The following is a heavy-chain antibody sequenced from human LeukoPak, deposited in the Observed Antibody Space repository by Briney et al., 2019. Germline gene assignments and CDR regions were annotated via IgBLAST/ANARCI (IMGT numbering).Heavy chain of an antibody. D-gene: IGHD2-21*02. CDR3: ARTADSYCGGDCYTLDY. V-gene: IGHV1-69*13. CDR2: IIPIFGTA. CDR1: GGTFSSYA. J-gene: IGHJ4*02. Sequence: GASVKVSCKASGGTFSSYAISWVRQAPGQGLEWMGGIIPIFGTANYAQKFQGRVTITADESTSTAYMELSSLRSEDTAVYYCARTADSYCGGDCYTLDYWGQGTLSPSPQ.